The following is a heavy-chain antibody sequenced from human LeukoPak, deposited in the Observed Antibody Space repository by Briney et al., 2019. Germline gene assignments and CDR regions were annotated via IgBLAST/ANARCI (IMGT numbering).Heavy chain of an antibody. V-gene: IGHV1-2*02. CDR2: INPNSGGT. CDR1: GYTFTGYY. D-gene: IGHD5-18*01. CDR3: ARLRGRYSYYTFDP. J-gene: IGHJ5*02. Sequence: ASVKVSCKASGYTFTGYYMHWVRQAPGQGLEWMGWINPNSGGTNYAQKFQGRVTMTRDTSISTAYTELSRLRSDDTAVYYCARLRGRYSYYTFDPWGQGTLVTVSS.